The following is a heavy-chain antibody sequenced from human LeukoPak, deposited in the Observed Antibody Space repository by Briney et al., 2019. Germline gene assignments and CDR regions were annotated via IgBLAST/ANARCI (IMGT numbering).Heavy chain of an antibody. Sequence: GGSLRLSCAASGFTFSSYGMHWVRQAPGKGLEWVEVIWYDGSNKYYADSVKGRFTISRDNSKNTLYLQMNSLRAEDTAVYYCAKDQGVYYYYMDVWGKGTTVTVSS. CDR1: GFTFSSYG. CDR2: IWYDGSNK. V-gene: IGHV3-33*06. CDR3: AKDQGVYYYYMDV. J-gene: IGHJ6*03. D-gene: IGHD3-16*01.